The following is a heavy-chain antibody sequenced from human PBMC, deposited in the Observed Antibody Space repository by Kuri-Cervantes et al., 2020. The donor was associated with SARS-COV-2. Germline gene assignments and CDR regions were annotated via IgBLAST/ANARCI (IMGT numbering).Heavy chain of an antibody. CDR1: GFTFSSYA. CDR2: ISYDGSNK. D-gene: IGHD5-24*01. J-gene: IGHJ4*02. V-gene: IGHV3-30-3*01. CDR3: ARDPHNY. Sequence: GESLKISCAASGFTFSSYAMHWVRQAPGKGLEWVAVISYDGSNKYYAGSVKGRFTISRDNSKNTLYLQMNSLRAEDTAVYYCARDPHNYWGQGTLVTVSS.